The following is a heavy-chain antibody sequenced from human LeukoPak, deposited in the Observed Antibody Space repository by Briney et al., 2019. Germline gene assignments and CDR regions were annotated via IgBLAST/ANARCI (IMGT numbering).Heavy chain of an antibody. CDR3: ARDCKAGTNYYYYYMDV. Sequence: AVKVTFQASGGTFSSYAFSWLRPPPAKGLEGMGGIFPIFGTANYAQKFQGRVTITADKSTSTAYMELSSLRSEDTAVYYCARDCKAGTNYYYYYMDVWVKGTTVTVSS. J-gene: IGHJ6*03. CDR1: GGTFSSYA. D-gene: IGHD2/OR15-2a*01. CDR2: IFPIFGTA. V-gene: IGHV1-69*06.